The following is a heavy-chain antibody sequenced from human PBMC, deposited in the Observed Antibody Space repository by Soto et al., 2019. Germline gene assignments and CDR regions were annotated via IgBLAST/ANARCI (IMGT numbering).Heavy chain of an antibody. CDR1: GYSFSNYW. J-gene: IGHJ4*02. D-gene: IGHD4-17*01. CDR3: ARHMRYGGNFFPEVFDY. Sequence: EELLVQSGAEVKKPGESLKISCHGSGYSFSNYWVVWVRQMPGKGLEWMGIIYPGDSDTRYNPSFEGQVTISADKSINTAYLQWSSLTASATAMYYCARHMRYGGNFFPEVFDYRGQGTLVTVS. V-gene: IGHV5-51*01. CDR2: IYPGDSDT.